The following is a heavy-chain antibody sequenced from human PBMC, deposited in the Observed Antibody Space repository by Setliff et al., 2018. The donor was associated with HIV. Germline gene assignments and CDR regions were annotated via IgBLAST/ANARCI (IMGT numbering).Heavy chain of an antibody. CDR1: GGSFRSGSFY. D-gene: IGHD3-22*01. CDR2: IYSTGDT. V-gene: IGHV4-61*01. Sequence: SETLSLTCTVSGGSFRSGSFYWSWIRQPPGKGLEWVGHIYSTGDTNYNPSLKSRVTLSADTSKNQLSLSLTSVTAADTAVYYCARVRLTMIMMVDYFDQWGQGTLVTVS. J-gene: IGHJ4*02. CDR3: ARVRLTMIMMVDYFDQ.